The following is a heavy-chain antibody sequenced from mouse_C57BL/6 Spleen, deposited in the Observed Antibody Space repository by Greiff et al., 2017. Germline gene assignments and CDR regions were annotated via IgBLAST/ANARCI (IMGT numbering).Heavy chain of an antibody. J-gene: IGHJ4*01. CDR1: GFTFSDYG. V-gene: IGHV5-17*01. CDR2: ISSGSSTI. CDR3: ARRGRDYYAMDY. D-gene: IGHD3-3*01. Sequence: EVKVVESGGGLVKPGGSLKLSCAASGFTFSDYGMHWVRQAPEKGLEWVAYISSGSSTIYYADTVKGRFTSSRDNAKNTLFLQMTSLRAEDTAMDYCARRGRDYYAMDYGGQGTSVTVSS.